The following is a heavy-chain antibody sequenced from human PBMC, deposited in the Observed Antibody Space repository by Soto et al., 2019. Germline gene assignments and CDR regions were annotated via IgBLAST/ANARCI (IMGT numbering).Heavy chain of an antibody. V-gene: IGHV3-23*01. CDR3: ARLVTD. CDR2: FTTSGDFT. D-gene: IGHD4-4*01. CDR1: GFTFSNHA. Sequence: EVQLLDSGGALVQPGGSLRLSCATSGFTFSNHAMSWVRQAPGKGLEWVSTFTTSGDFTYYADSVKGRFTTSRDNSKSTLYLQMKSLRVEDTAVYYCARLVTDWGQGTLVTVSS. J-gene: IGHJ4*02.